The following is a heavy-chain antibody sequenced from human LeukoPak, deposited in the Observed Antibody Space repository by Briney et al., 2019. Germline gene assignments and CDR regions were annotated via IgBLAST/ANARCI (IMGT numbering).Heavy chain of an antibody. CDR2: ISAYNGNT. J-gene: IGHJ4*02. D-gene: IGHD5-24*01. CDR1: GYTFTSYG. V-gene: IGHV1-18*01. Sequence: GASVKVSCTASGYTFTSYGISWVRQAPGQGLEWMGWISAYNGNTNYAQKLQGRVTMTTDTSTSTAYMELRSLRSDDTAVYYCANTLTERWLQSNPDYWGRGTLVTVSS. CDR3: ANTLTERWLQSNPDY.